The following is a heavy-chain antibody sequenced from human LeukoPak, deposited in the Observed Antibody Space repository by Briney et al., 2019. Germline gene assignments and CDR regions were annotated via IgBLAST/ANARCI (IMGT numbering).Heavy chain of an antibody. D-gene: IGHD3-22*01. CDR3: ARARDNSGYYWFDP. CDR1: GFTFSSYE. J-gene: IGHJ5*02. V-gene: IGHV3-21*04. Sequence: GGSLRLSCAASGFTFSSYEMHWVRQAPGKGLEWVSSISSSTSFIYYADSVKGRFTISRDNAKNSLFLQMNSLRAEDTAVYYCARARDNSGYYWFDPWGQGTLVTVSS. CDR2: ISSSTSFI.